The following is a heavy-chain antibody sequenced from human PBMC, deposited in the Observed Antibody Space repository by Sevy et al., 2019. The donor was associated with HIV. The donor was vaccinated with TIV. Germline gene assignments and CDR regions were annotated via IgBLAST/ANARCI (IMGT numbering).Heavy chain of an antibody. CDR2: IKQDGSEK. J-gene: IGHJ5*02. CDR3: ARETLLLWFGELEGNWFDP. D-gene: IGHD3-10*01. Sequence: GGSLRLSCAASGFTFSSYWMSWVRQAPGKGLEWVANIKQDGSEKYYVDSVKGRFTISRDNATNSLYLQMNSLRAEDTAVYYCARETLLLWFGELEGNWFDPWGQGTLVTVSS. V-gene: IGHV3-7*01. CDR1: GFTFSSYW.